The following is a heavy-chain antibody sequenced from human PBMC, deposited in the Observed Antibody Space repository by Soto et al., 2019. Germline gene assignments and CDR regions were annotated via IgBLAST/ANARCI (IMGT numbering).Heavy chain of an antibody. Sequence: SETLSLTCTVSGGSISSGDYYWSWIRQPPGKGLEWIGYIYYSGSTYYNPSLRSQVSMSIDTSKDQFSLKLKSVTAADTALYFCARQRTSVVTQAYFDVWGPGSLVTVSS. CDR2: IYYSGST. V-gene: IGHV4-30-4*01. D-gene: IGHD2-21*02. J-gene: IGHJ4*02. CDR1: GGSISSGDYY. CDR3: ARQRTSVVTQAYFDV.